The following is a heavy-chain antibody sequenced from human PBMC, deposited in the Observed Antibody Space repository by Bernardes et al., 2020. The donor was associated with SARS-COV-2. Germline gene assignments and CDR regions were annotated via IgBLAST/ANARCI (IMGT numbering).Heavy chain of an antibody. CDR2: SRGKGDSYTT. CDR3: ARAQWRPAYYYGLDV. J-gene: IGHJ6*02. Sequence: VGSLRLSCAASGLTFSDHYMDWVRQAPGKGLEWVGRSRGKGDSYTTEYAASVKGRFTISRDDSKNSVYLQMNSLKIEDTAVYYCARAQWRPAYYYGLDVLGQGTKVTDS. CDR1: GLTFSDHY. V-gene: IGHV3-72*01. D-gene: IGHD6-19*01.